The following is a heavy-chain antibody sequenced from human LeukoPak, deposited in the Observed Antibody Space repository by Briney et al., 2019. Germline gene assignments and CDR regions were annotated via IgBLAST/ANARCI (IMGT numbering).Heavy chain of an antibody. V-gene: IGHV3-21*01. D-gene: IGHD4-17*01. CDR3: ARDMTTAATCYLQH. Sequence: PGGSLRLSCAASGFTFSSYSMNWVRQAPGKGLEWVSSISSGRSYIYYADSVKGRFTISRDNAKNSLYLQMNSLRAEDTAVYYCARDMTTAATCYLQHWGQGTLVTVSS. CDR2: ISSGRSYI. J-gene: IGHJ1*01. CDR1: GFTFSSYS.